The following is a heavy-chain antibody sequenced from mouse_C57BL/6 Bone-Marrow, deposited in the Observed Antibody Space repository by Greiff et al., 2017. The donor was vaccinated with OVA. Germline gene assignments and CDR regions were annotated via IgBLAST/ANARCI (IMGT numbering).Heavy chain of an antibody. V-gene: IGHV1-39*01. Sequence: VQLQQSGPELVKPGASVKISCKASGYSFTDYNMNWVKQSNGKSLEWIGVINPNYGTTSYNQKFKGKATVTVDQSSSTAYMQLNSLTSEDSAVYYGAFYYGSSYRYFDVWGTGTTVTVSS. CDR1: GYSFTDYN. D-gene: IGHD1-1*01. CDR3: AFYYGSSYRYFDV. CDR2: INPNYGTT. J-gene: IGHJ1*03.